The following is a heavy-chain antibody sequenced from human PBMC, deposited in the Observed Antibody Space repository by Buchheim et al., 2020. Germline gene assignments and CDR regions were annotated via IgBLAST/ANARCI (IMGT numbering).Heavy chain of an antibody. CDR3: ARGTEESNTFYFYTNQIFDS. D-gene: IGHD3/OR15-3a*01. V-gene: IGHV3-21*02. CDR1: GFIFSDYN. CDR2: ISGRSTHM. Sequence: DVQLVESGRGLVRPGGSLRLSCTASGFIFSDYNMNWVRQTPGKGLEWVSSISGRSTHMYYADSVKGRFTISRDNGKNSLYLQMNSLRVEDTAVYYCARGTEESNTFYFYTNQIFDSWGRGAL. J-gene: IGHJ4*02.